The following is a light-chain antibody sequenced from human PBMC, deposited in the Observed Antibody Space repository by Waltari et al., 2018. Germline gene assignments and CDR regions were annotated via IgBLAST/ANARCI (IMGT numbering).Light chain of an antibody. J-gene: IGLJ2*01. Sequence: GQRVTISCSGSSSNIGSNYVYWYQQLPGTAPKLLIYRNNQRPSGVPDRFSGPKSGTSASLAISGLRSEDEADYYCAAWDDSLSGVVFGGGTKLTVL. CDR1: SSNIGSNY. CDR2: RNN. V-gene: IGLV1-47*01. CDR3: AAWDDSLSGVV.